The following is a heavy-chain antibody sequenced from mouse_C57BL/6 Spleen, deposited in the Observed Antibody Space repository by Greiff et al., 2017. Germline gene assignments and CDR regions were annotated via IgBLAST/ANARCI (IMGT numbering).Heavy chain of an antibody. CDR3: ARGGGKGDY. Sequence: VQLQQPGAELVMPGASVKLSCKASGYTFTSYWMHWVKQRPGQGLEWIGEIDPSDSYTNYNQKFKGKSTLTVDKSSSTAYMQLSSLTSEDSAVYYCARGGGKGDYWGQGTTLTVSS. CDR2: IDPSDSYT. V-gene: IGHV1-69*01. CDR1: GYTFTSYW. D-gene: IGHD1-1*02. J-gene: IGHJ2*01.